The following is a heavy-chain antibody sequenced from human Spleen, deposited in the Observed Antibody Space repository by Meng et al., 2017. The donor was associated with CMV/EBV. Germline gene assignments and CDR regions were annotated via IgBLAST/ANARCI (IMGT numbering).Heavy chain of an antibody. D-gene: IGHD2-21*02. CDR2: IISSSTTK. J-gene: IGHJ5*01. CDR1: GFSFSSYG. Sequence: GGSLRLSCAASGFSFSSYGMSWVRQAPGKGLEWISYIISSSTTKYYADSVKGRFTISRDNAKNSLILQMNSLRAEDTAVYYCATGRTACYSLCFDSWGHGTLVTVSS. CDR3: ATGRTACYSLCFDS. V-gene: IGHV3-48*04.